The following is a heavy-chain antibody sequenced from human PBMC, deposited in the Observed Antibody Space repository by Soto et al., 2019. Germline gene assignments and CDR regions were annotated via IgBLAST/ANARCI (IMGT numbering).Heavy chain of an antibody. CDR2: IYFSGTI. V-gene: IGHV4-39*01. CDR1: GGSISSSSYY. J-gene: IGHJ4*02. CDR3: ARQAVASQMVDY. D-gene: IGHD4-4*01. Sequence: SETLSLTCIVSGGSISSSSYYWGWIRQPPGKGLEWIGSIYFSGTIYYNPSLKTRVTISVDTSKNQFSLNLSSVTAADTAVYYCARQAVASQMVDYWGQGTLVTVSS.